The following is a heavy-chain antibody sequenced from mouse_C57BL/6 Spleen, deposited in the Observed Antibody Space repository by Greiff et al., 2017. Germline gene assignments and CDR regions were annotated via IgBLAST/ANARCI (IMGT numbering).Heavy chain of an antibody. V-gene: IGHV1-82*01. CDR2: IYPGDGDT. CDR3: AHDGYDYFDY. CDR1: GYAFSSSW. J-gene: IGHJ2*01. Sequence: VQLVESGPELVKPGASVKISCKASGYAFSSSWMNWVKQRPGKGLEWIGRIYPGDGDTNYNGKFKGKATLTADKSSSTAYMQLSSLTSEDSAVYFCAHDGYDYFDYWGQGTTLTVSS. D-gene: IGHD2-3*01.